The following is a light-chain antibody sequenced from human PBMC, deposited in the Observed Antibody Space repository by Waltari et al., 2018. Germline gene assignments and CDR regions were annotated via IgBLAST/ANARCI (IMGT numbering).Light chain of an antibody. V-gene: IGLV4-69*01. CDR3: QTGGHGTWV. Sequence: QLLLTQSPSASASMDASVKLTCTLSSGHSTNVIAWLQKRPEKGPRYLMKVNSDGSHNKGDEIPDRFSGSSSGAERYLTISSLQSEDEADYYCQTGGHGTWVFGGGTKLTVL. CDR2: VNSDGSH. J-gene: IGLJ3*02. CDR1: SGHSTNV.